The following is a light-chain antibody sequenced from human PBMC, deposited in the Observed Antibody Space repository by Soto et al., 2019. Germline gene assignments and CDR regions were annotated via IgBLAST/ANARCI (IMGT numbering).Light chain of an antibody. CDR3: QQRNSYPRT. V-gene: IGKV1-5*01. Sequence: DIQMTQSPSTLSASVGDRVVITCRASQSITTWLAWYQQKPAKAPKLLIYDASSLESGVPSRFSGSGSETEFTLTITSLQPEDSATYYCQQRNSYPRTFGQGTKVEIK. J-gene: IGKJ2*01. CDR2: DAS. CDR1: QSITTW.